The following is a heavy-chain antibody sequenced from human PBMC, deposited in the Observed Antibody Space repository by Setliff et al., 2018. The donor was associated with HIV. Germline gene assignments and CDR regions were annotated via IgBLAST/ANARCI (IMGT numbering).Heavy chain of an antibody. CDR3: ALASIVSTARWNH. Sequence: ASVKVSCKASGGTFSSYFIHWVRQAPGQGLEWMAWINPKNGGTNYAQSFQGRVTMTRDTSISTAYIDLSSLTSDDTAVYYCALASIVSTARWNHWGRGTTVTVSS. CDR2: INPKNGGT. D-gene: IGHD1-26*01. V-gene: IGHV1-2*02. CDR1: GGTFSSYF. J-gene: IGHJ4*02.